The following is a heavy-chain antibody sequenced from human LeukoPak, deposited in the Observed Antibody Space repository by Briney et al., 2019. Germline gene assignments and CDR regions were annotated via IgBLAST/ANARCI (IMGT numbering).Heavy chain of an antibody. V-gene: IGHV4-59*01. J-gene: IGHJ4*02. CDR1: GSSITSYY. CDR3: ARVGYCVGECPDY. Sequence: SETLSLACTVSGSSITSYYWSWIRQPAGKGLEWIGYIYYSGSTNYNPSLKSRVTISVDTSKNQFSLKLSSVTAADTAVYYCARVGYCVGECPDYWGQGTLVTVSS. CDR2: IYYSGST. D-gene: IGHD2-21*01.